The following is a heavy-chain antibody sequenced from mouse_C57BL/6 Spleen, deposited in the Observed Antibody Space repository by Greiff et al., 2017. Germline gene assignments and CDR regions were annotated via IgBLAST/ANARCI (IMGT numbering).Heavy chain of an antibody. J-gene: IGHJ1*03. Sequence: EVKLVESGGGLVKPGGSLKLSCAASGFTFSDYGMHWVRQAPEKGLEWVAYLSSGSSTIYSADTVKGRFTIARDNAKNTLFLQMTSLRSEDTAMYYCARRSGNWYFDVWGTGTTVTVSS. CDR3: ARRSGNWYFDV. CDR2: LSSGSSTI. V-gene: IGHV5-17*01. CDR1: GFTFSDYG. D-gene: IGHD1-3*01.